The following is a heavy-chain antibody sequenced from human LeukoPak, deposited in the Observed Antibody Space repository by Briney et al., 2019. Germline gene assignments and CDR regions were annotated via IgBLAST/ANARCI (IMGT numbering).Heavy chain of an antibody. Sequence: GGALRLSCAASGFTFSSYWMSWVRQAPGKGLEWVANIKYDGSEKKYVDSVKGRLTISTDNAKNSLYLQMNSPRADDTAVYYCAREEWWFDSWGQGTLVTASS. D-gene: IGHD2-8*01. J-gene: IGHJ5*01. CDR3: AREEWWFDS. CDR2: IKYDGSEK. CDR1: GFTFSSYW. V-gene: IGHV3-7*01.